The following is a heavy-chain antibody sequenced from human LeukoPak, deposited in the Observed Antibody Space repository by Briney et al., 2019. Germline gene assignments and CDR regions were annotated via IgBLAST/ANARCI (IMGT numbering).Heavy chain of an antibody. CDR3: ARHLTGSNYSPVYYFDY. CDR2: INSSGST. V-gene: IGHV4-59*08. CDR1: GGSISSYY. Sequence: SETLSLTCTVSGGSISSYYWSWIRQPPGKGLEWIGYINSSGSTNYNPSLKSRVTISVDTSKNQFSLKLSSVTAADTAVYYCARHLTGSNYSPVYYFDYWGQGTLVTVSS. D-gene: IGHD3-10*01. J-gene: IGHJ4*02.